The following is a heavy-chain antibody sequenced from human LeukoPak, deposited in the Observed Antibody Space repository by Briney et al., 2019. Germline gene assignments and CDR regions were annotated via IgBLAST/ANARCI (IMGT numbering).Heavy chain of an antibody. CDR3: ARGTPITGFDI. D-gene: IGHD1-14*01. J-gene: IGHJ3*02. CDR1: GFTFSSYA. CDR2: ISETGVGT. V-gene: IGHV3-23*01. Sequence: PGGSLRLSCAASGFTFSSYAMSWVRQVPGKGLEWVSAISETGVGTYYAGSVRGRFSISRDNSKNTLYLQMNSLRAEDTAVYYCARGTPITGFDIWGQGTMVTVSS.